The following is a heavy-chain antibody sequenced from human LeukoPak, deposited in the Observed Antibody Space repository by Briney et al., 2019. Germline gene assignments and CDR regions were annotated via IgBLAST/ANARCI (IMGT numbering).Heavy chain of an antibody. CDR3: ARVSGYDWESFYDY. D-gene: IGHD5-12*01. Sequence: SETLSLTCAVYGGSFTGYYWSWIRQPPGKGLEWIGEISHRGSTNYNPSLKSRVTMSVDTSKNQFSLKLSSVTAADTAMYYCARVSGYDWESFYDYWGQGSLVTVSS. CDR1: GGSFTGYY. V-gene: IGHV4-34*01. CDR2: ISHRGST. J-gene: IGHJ4*02.